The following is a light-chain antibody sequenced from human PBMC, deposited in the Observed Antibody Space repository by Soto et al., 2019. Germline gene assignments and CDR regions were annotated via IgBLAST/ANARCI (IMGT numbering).Light chain of an antibody. CDR1: QSVSSSY. Sequence: IVLTHSPGTLSLSTGERATLSCRASQSVSSSYLAWYQQKPGQAPRPLIYGASSRATGIPDSFSGSGSGTDFSLTISRREPEDFAVYYCQQDGSSPTFGYGTKVDIK. J-gene: IGKJ3*01. V-gene: IGKV3-20*01. CDR3: QQDGSSPT. CDR2: GAS.